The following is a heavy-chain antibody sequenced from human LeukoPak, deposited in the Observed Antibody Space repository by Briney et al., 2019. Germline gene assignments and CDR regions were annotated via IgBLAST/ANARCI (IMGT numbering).Heavy chain of an antibody. CDR3: AKDLPRRGYNWNDRRGYYFDY. CDR1: GFTFTNYA. Sequence: PGGSLRLSCVASGFTFTNYAMSWVRQAPGKGLEWVSTISHGGGSIYYADSVKGRFTISRDNSKNTLYLQMNSLRAEDTAVYYCAKDLPRRGYNWNDRRGYYFDYWGQGTLVTVSS. J-gene: IGHJ4*02. CDR2: ISHGGGSI. V-gene: IGHV3-23*01. D-gene: IGHD1-1*01.